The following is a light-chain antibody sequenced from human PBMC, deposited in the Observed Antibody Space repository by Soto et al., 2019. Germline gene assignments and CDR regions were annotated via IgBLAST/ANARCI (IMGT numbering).Light chain of an antibody. J-gene: IGKJ5*01. Sequence: VGLTQSPATLSLSPGERATLSCRASQSVSSYLAWYQQKPGQAPRLLIYDTSSRATGVPDRYSASGSGTDFTLTISRLEPEDFAVFFCQQYGTSEIIFGQGTRLEI. CDR1: QSVSSY. V-gene: IGKV3-20*01. CDR3: QQYGTSEII. CDR2: DTS.